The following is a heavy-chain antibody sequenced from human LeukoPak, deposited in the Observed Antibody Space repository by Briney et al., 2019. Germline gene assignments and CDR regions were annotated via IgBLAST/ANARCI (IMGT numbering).Heavy chain of an antibody. D-gene: IGHD4-17*01. CDR2: IWYDGSNK. CDR3: ARDRGDYGDSFDAFDI. J-gene: IGHJ3*02. Sequence: GGSLRLSCAASGFTFSIYAMTWVRQAPGKGLERVAVIWYDGSNKYYADSVKGRFTISRDNSKSTLYLQMNSLRAEDTAVYYCARDRGDYGDSFDAFDIWGQGTMVTVSS. CDR1: GFTFSIYA. V-gene: IGHV3-33*08.